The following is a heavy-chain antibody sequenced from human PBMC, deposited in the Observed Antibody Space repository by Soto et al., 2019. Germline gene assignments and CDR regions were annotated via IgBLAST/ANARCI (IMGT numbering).Heavy chain of an antibody. CDR1: GFTFSSYW. CDR3: AREFYGSGI. D-gene: IGHD3-10*01. CDR2: INSDGAIT. V-gene: IGHV3-74*01. Sequence: EVQLVESGGALIQPGGSLRISCAASGFTFSSYWMFWVRQAPSTGLMWVSRINSDGAITDYAVSVRGRFTISRDNAKNTLYLQLKSLRAEDTAVYCCAREFYGSGIWGQGTLVTVFS. J-gene: IGHJ4*02.